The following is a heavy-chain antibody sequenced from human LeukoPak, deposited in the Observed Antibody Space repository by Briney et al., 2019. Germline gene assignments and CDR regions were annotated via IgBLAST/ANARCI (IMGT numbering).Heavy chain of an antibody. Sequence: ASVKVSCKSSGYTFTGYYMHWVRQAPGQGLEWMGWINPNSGGTNYAQKFQGRVIMTRDTSISTAYMELSRLRSDDTAVYYCARPYGDFPGFDPWGQGTLVTVSS. D-gene: IGHD4-17*01. CDR3: ARPYGDFPGFDP. CDR2: INPNSGGT. J-gene: IGHJ5*02. CDR1: GYTFTGYY. V-gene: IGHV1-2*02.